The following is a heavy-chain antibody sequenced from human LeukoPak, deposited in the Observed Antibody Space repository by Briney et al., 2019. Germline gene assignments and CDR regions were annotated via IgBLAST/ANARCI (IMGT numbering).Heavy chain of an antibody. J-gene: IGHJ3*02. V-gene: IGHV1-69*06. CDR1: GGTFSSYA. D-gene: IGHD3-22*01. CDR3: QQYYYDSGGYIDAFDI. CDR2: IIPIFGTA. Sequence: GASVKVSCKASGGTFSSYAISWVRQAPGQGLEWMGRIIPIFGTANYAQKFQGRVTITADKSTSTAYMELSSLRSEDTAVYYCQQYYYDSGGYIDAFDIWGQGTMVTVSS.